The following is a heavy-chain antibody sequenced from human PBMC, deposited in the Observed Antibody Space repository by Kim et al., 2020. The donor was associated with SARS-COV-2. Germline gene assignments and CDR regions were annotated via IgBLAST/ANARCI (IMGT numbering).Heavy chain of an antibody. CDR1: GYTFTSYG. Sequence: ASVKVSCKASGYTFTSYGINWVRQAPGQGLEWMGWISAYNGNTNYAQKLQGRVTMTTDTSTSTAYMELRSLRSDDTAVYYCARDSRQERWLQPFDYWGQGTLVTVSS. J-gene: IGHJ4*02. V-gene: IGHV1-18*01. D-gene: IGHD5-12*01. CDR3: ARDSRQERWLQPFDY. CDR2: ISAYNGNT.